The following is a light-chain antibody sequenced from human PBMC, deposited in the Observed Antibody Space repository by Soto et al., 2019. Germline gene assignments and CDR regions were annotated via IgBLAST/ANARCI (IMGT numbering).Light chain of an antibody. CDR1: QSIHTS. V-gene: IGKV3-20*01. CDR3: QQYGNSPQIT. J-gene: IGKJ5*01. Sequence: VLTQSPATLSLSPGERATLSCRASQSIHTSLAWYQQKPGQPPRLVVYDSTLRATGIPDRFSGSGSGTDFTLTISRLEPEDFAVYFCQQYGNSPQITFGQGTRLEIK. CDR2: DST.